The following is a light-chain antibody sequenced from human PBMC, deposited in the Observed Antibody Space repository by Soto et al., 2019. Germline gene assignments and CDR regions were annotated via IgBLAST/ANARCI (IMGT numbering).Light chain of an antibody. J-gene: IGKJ2*01. CDR3: QLYGSSPPRYT. Sequence: EIVLTQSPGTLSLSPGERATLSCRASQSVSSNYLAWFQQRPGQAPRLLIYGASSRATDIPDRFSGSGSGTDFTLTISRLEPEDFAVYFCQLYGSSPPRYTFGQGTKLEIK. CDR1: QSVSSNY. CDR2: GAS. V-gene: IGKV3-20*01.